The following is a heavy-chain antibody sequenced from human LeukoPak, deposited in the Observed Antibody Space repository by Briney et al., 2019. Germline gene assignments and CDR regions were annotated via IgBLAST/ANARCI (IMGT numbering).Heavy chain of an antibody. D-gene: IGHD3-10*01. V-gene: IGHV3-73*01. CDR2: IRTKANNYAT. Sequence: GGSLRLSCAASGFSFSGSAMFWVRQASGKGLEWLVRIRTKANNYATAYAASVKGRFTISRDDSKNTAYLQMNSLKTEDTVVYYCTAWFGELSREYWGQGTLVTVSS. CDR3: TAWFGELSREY. CDR1: GFSFSGSA. J-gene: IGHJ4*02.